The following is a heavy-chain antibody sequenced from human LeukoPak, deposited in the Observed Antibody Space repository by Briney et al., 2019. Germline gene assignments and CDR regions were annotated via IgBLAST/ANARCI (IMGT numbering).Heavy chain of an antibody. J-gene: IGHJ4*02. CDR2: IYTSGST. CDR1: GGSISSYY. CDR3: ARSLAVADSPDFDS. Sequence: SETLSLTCTVSGGSISSYYWSWIRQPAGKGLEWIGRIYTSGSTNYNPSLKSRVTMSVDTSKNQFSLKLSSVTAADTAVYYCARSLAVADSPDFDSWGQGALVTVSS. D-gene: IGHD6-13*01. V-gene: IGHV4-4*07.